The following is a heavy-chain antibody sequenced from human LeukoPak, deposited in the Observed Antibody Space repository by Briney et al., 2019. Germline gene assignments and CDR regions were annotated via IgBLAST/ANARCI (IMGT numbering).Heavy chain of an antibody. D-gene: IGHD3-10*01. Sequence: PSQTLSLTCTVSGGSISSGSYYWSWIRQPGRKGLEWIVRIYTSGSTNYNPSLKSRVTISVDTPKHQFSLKLSSVTAADTAVYYCARVTMVRGSRALEGYFDIWGRGTLVTVSS. CDR2: IYTSGST. V-gene: IGHV4-61*02. CDR3: ARVTMVRGSRALEGYFDI. J-gene: IGHJ2*01. CDR1: GGSISSGSYY.